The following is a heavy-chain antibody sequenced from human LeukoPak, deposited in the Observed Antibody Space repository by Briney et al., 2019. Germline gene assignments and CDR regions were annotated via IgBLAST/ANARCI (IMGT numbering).Heavy chain of an antibody. V-gene: IGHV3-66*01. Sequence: AGGSLRLSCAASGFTVSSNYMSWVRQAPGKGLEWVSVIYSGGSTYYADSVKGRFTISRDNSKNTLYLQMNSLRAEDTAVYYCARVQAAAGRTYYYYYYMDVWGKGTTVTISS. CDR3: ARVQAAAGRTYYYYYYMDV. D-gene: IGHD6-13*01. CDR2: IYSGGST. CDR1: GFTVSSNY. J-gene: IGHJ6*03.